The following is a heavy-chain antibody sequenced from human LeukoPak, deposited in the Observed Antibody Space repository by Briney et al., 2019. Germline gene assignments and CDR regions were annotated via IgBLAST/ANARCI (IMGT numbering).Heavy chain of an antibody. CDR3: ARLRDYHYYYMDV. Sequence: SETLSLTCAVSGGSISSNNWWSWVRQPPGKGLEWIGEIYHSGTANYNPSLKSRVTMSVDKSKNQFSLKVNSVTAADTAVYYCARLRDYHYYYMDVWGKGTTVTISS. V-gene: IGHV4-4*02. CDR1: GGSISSNNW. J-gene: IGHJ6*03. CDR2: IYHSGTA.